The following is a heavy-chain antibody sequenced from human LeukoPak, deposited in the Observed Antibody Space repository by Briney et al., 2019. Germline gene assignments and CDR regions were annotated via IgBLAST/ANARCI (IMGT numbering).Heavy chain of an antibody. CDR1: GFTFSSYS. CDR2: ISSSSSTI. J-gene: IGHJ3*02. CDR3: ASSRITMVRGVIGAFDI. V-gene: IGHV3-48*01. Sequence: GGSLRLSCAASGFTFSSYSMNWVRQAPGKGLEWVSYISSSSSTIYYADSVKGRFTISRDNSKNTLYLQMNSLRAEDTAVYYCASSRITMVRGVIGAFDIWGQGTMVTVSS. D-gene: IGHD3-10*01.